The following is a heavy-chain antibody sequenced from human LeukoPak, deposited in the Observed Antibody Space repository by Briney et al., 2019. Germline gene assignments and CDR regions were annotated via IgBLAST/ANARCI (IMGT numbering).Heavy chain of an antibody. Sequence: GSLRLSCAASGFTFSDHHMDWVRQAPGEGLEWVARIRNKANRYTTEYAASVKGRFTISRDDSENSLYLQMDSLKTEDTAVYYCARSPLGIAPFDYWGQGTLVTVSS. CDR3: ARSPLGIAPFDY. CDR1: GFTFSDHH. D-gene: IGHD7-27*01. CDR2: IRNKANRYTT. V-gene: IGHV3-72*01. J-gene: IGHJ4*02.